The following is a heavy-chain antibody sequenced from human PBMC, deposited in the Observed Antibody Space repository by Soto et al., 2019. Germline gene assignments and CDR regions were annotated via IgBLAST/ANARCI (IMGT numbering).Heavy chain of an antibody. V-gene: IGHV4-31*03. D-gene: IGHD6-6*01. Sequence: QVQLQESGPGLVKPSQTLSLTCTVSGGSISSGGYYWSWIRQHPGKGLEWIRYIYHSGSTYYNPSLKSRVTISVDTSKNQFSLKLSSVTAADTAVYYCASSDKQLGWFDPWGQGTLVTVSS. CDR2: IYHSGST. CDR1: GGSISSGGYY. J-gene: IGHJ5*02. CDR3: ASSDKQLGWFDP.